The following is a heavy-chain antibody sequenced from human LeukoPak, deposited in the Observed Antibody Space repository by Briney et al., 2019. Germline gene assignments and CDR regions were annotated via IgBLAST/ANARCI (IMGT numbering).Heavy chain of an antibody. CDR2: INSDGSST. D-gene: IGHD5-12*01. CDR3: ARAGTGGGYDSGFDY. CDR1: GFTFSSYW. Sequence: GGSLRLSCAASGFTFSSYWMHWVRQAPGMGLVWVSRINSDGSSTSYADSVKGRFTISRDNAKNTLYLQMNSLRAEDTAVYYCARAGTGGGYDSGFDYWGQGTLVTVSS. V-gene: IGHV3-74*01. J-gene: IGHJ4*02.